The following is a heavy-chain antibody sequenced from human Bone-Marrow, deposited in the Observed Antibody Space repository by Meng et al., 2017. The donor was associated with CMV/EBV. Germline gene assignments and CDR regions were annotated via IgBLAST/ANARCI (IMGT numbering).Heavy chain of an antibody. D-gene: IGHD3-22*01. Sequence: GGSLRLSCAASGFTFSSYSMNWVRQAPGKGLEWVGRIKSKTDGGTTDYAAPVKGRFTISRDDSKNTLYLQMNSLKTEDTAVYYCTTRRGTMIVVVIDAFDIWGQGTMVTVSS. V-gene: IGHV3-15*01. CDR1: GFTFSSYS. CDR3: TTRRGTMIVVVIDAFDI. CDR2: IKSKTDGGTT. J-gene: IGHJ3*02.